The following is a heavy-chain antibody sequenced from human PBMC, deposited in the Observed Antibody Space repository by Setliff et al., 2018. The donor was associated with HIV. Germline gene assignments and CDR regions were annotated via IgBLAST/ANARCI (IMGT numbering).Heavy chain of an antibody. J-gene: IGHJ5*02. D-gene: IGHD2-21*01. CDR1: GYTFTSYG. CDR3: ARLSRDGYNGGGWFDP. Sequence: GASVKVSCKASGYTFTSYGISWVRQAPGQGLEWMGRISAYNGNTNYAQKLQGRVTMTTDTSTSTAYMELRSLRSDDTAVYYCARLSRDGYNGGGWFDPWGQGTLVTVSS. V-gene: IGHV1-18*01. CDR2: ISAYNGNT.